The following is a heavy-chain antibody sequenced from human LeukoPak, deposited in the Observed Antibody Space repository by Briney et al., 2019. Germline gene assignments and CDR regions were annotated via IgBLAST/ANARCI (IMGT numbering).Heavy chain of an antibody. CDR1: GFTFSTYS. D-gene: IGHD6-13*01. CDR3: ARVGWIAAAEGYYFDY. Sequence: GGSLRLSCAASGFTFSTYSMNWVRQSPGRGLEWVSSISSGSTYIFYADSVKGRFTTSRDNAKNSVYLQMNSLRAEDTAVYYCARVGWIAAAEGYYFDYWGQGILVTVSS. CDR2: ISSGSTYI. J-gene: IGHJ4*02. V-gene: IGHV3-21*06.